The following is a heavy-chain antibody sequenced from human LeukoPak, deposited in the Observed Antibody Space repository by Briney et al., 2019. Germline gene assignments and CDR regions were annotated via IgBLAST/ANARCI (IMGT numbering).Heavy chain of an antibody. D-gene: IGHD6-19*01. J-gene: IGHJ4*02. CDR1: GDSISSNF. CDR3: ARGSGWYMS. Sequence: SETLSLTCTVSGDSISSNFWSWIRQPPGKGLEWIGNIHYSGSTNYNPSLKSRVIISVDTSKNQFSLKLNSVTAADTAVYYCARGSGWYMSWGQGTLLTVSS. V-gene: IGHV4-59*01. CDR2: IHYSGST.